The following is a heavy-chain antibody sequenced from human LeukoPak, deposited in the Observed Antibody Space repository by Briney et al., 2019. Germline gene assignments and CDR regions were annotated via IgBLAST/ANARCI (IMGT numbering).Heavy chain of an antibody. Sequence: ASVQVSCKVSGISLRELSMHWVRQAPGKGFEWMGGFDPEEGKTIYAQKFQGRVTMTEDTVSDTAYMELSNLRSEDTAVYFCATIGTYFPFWGQGTLVTVSS. D-gene: IGHD1-26*01. V-gene: IGHV1-24*01. CDR1: GISLRELS. J-gene: IGHJ4*02. CDR3: ATIGTYFPF. CDR2: FDPEEGKT.